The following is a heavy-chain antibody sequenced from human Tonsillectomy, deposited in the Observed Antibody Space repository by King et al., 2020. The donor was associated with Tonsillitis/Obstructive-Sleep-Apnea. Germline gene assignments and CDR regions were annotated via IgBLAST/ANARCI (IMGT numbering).Heavy chain of an antibody. CDR2: INHSGST. D-gene: IGHD2-15*01. J-gene: IGHJ3*02. V-gene: IGHV4-34*01. Sequence: VQLQQWGAGLLKPSETLSLTCAVYGGSFSGFYWSWIRKPPGKGLEWIGEINHSGSTNYNPSLKSRVTISVDTSKNQFSLKLSSVTAADTAVYYCAGVVVAADAFDIWGQGTMVTVSS. CDR3: AGVVVAADAFDI. CDR1: GGSFSGFY.